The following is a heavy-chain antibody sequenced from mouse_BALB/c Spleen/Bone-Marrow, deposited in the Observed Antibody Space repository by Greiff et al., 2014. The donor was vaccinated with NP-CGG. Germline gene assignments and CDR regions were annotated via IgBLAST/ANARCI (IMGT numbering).Heavy chain of an antibody. J-gene: IGHJ2*01. CDR3: ARHHICAYYFDY. CDR2: IHPNSGNT. D-gene: IGHD1-3*01. CDR1: GYTFTNSW. Sequence: QVQLQQSGSVLVRPGASVKLSCKASGYTFTNSWIHWAKQRPGQGLEWIGEIHPNSGNTNYNEKFKGKATLTVDTSSSTVYVELSILTSEDSAFYYCARHHICAYYFDYWGQGTTLTVSS. V-gene: IGHV1S130*01.